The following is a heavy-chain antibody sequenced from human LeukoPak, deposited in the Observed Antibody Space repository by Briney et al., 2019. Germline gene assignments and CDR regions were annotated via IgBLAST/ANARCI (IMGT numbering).Heavy chain of an antibody. CDR2: IRYDGSNK. CDR1: GFTFSSYG. J-gene: IGHJ4*02. V-gene: IGHV3-30*02. Sequence: GGSLRLSCAASGFTFSSYGMHWVRQAPGKGLEWVAFIRYDGSNKYYADSVKGRFTISRDNSKNTLFLQMNSLRPEDTAVYYCVRATWDYWGQGTLVTVSS. CDR3: VRATWDY.